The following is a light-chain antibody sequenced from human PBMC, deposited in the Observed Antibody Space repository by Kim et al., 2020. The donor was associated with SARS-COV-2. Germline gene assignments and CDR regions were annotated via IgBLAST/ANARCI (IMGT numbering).Light chain of an antibody. V-gene: IGKV3-20*01. Sequence: EIVLTQSPGTLSLSPGERATLSCRASQSVTSNYLAWYLQKPGQAPRLLMYGASSRATGIPDRFSGSGSGTDFTLTISRLEPEDFAVYYCQQYGRLNTFGQGTRLEIK. CDR1: QSVTSNY. J-gene: IGKJ5*01. CDR2: GAS. CDR3: QQYGRLNT.